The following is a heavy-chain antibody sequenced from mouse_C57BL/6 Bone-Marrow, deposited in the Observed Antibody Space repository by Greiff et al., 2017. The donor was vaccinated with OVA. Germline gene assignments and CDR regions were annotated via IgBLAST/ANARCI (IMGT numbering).Heavy chain of an antibody. Sequence: DVKLVESGGGLVQPGGSLSLSCAASGFTFTDYYMSWVRQPPGTALEWLGFIRNKANGYTTEYSASVKGRFTISRDNSQSILYLQMNALRAEDSATYYCASQGTEKDDWGQGTSVTVSS. CDR1: GFTFTDYY. V-gene: IGHV7-3*01. CDR3: ASQGTEKDD. D-gene: IGHD3-3*01. J-gene: IGHJ4*01. CDR2: IRNKANGYTT.